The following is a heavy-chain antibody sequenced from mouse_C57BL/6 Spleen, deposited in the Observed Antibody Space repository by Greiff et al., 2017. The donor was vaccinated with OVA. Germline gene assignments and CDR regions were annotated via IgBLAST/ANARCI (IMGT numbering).Heavy chain of an antibody. J-gene: IGHJ4*01. CDR3: ARTHYYGSSYDAMDY. CDR1: GYTFTSYW. CDR2: INPSNGGT. V-gene: IGHV1-53*01. D-gene: IGHD1-1*01. Sequence: QVHVKQPGTELVKPGASVKLSCKASGYTFTSYWMHWVKQRPGQGLEWIGNINPSNGGTNYNEKFKSKATLTVDKSSSTAYMQLSSLTSEDSAVYYCARTHYYGSSYDAMDYWGQGTSVTVSS.